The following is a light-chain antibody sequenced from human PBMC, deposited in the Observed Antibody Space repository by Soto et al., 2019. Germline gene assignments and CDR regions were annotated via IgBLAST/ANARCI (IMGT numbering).Light chain of an antibody. V-gene: IGKV3-20*01. CDR1: QSISNNY. CDR3: QQYGTSPEIT. CDR2: DVS. Sequence: EVVLTQSPDTLSLSPGETATLSCGASQSISNNYLAWYQQKPGQTPRLLIYDVSSRATGIPDRFSGTGSGTDFTLTISRLEPEDFAVYYCQQYGTSPEITFGGGTKVEIE. J-gene: IGKJ4*01.